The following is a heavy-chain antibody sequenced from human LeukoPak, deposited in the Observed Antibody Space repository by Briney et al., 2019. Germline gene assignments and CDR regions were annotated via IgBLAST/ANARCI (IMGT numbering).Heavy chain of an antibody. J-gene: IGHJ4*02. Sequence: GASVKVSCKASGYTFTDYYMHWVRQAPGQGLEWMGWINPNSGGTNYAQKFQGRVTMTRDTSISTAYMELSRLRSDDTAVYYCARVLVYDFWSGYYPYWGQGTLVTVSS. CDR3: ARVLVYDFWSGYYPY. D-gene: IGHD3-3*01. V-gene: IGHV1-2*02. CDR2: INPNSGGT. CDR1: GYTFTDYY.